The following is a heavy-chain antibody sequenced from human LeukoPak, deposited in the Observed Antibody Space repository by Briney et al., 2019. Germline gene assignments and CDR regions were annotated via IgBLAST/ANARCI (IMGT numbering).Heavy chain of an antibody. D-gene: IGHD6-19*01. CDR1: GGSISSSNW. J-gene: IGHJ4*02. V-gene: IGHV4-4*02. CDR2: IYHSGST. Sequence: SETLSLTCAVSGGSISSSNWWSWVRQPPGKGLEWIGEIYHSGSTNYNPSLKSRVTISVDTSKNQFSLKLSSVTAADTAVYYCARGLGSSGWYATQNFDYWGQGTLVTVSS. CDR3: ARGLGSSGWYATQNFDY.